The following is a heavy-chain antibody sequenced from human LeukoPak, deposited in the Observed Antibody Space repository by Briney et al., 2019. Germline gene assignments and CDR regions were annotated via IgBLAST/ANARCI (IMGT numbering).Heavy chain of an antibody. Sequence: SETLSLTCAVYGGSFSGYYWSWIRQPPGKGLEWIGEINHNGSTNYNPSLKSRVTISVDTSKNQFSLKLSSVTAADTAVYHCARGGGIAARRVNWFDPWGQGTLVTVSS. J-gene: IGHJ5*02. CDR2: INHNGST. CDR1: GGSFSGYY. D-gene: IGHD6-6*01. V-gene: IGHV4-34*01. CDR3: ARGGGIAARRVNWFDP.